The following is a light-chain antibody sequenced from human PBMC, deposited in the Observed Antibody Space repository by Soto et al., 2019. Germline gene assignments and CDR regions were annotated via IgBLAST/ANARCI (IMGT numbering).Light chain of an antibody. CDR1: RSFSSSY. CDR2: AAS. J-gene: IGKJ2*01. CDR3: QPYGPSPQYT. Sequence: EIVLTHSPDTLSLSPGERATLSCRASRSFSSSYLAWYQQRPGQAPRLLIYAASSRATGIPDRFSGSGSATGFTRAISRLEPEDSAVYYRQPYGPSPQYTVGQGTKVHIK. V-gene: IGKV3-20*01.